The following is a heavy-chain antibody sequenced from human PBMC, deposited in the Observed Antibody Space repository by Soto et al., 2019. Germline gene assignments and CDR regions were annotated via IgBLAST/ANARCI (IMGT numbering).Heavy chain of an antibody. V-gene: IGHV1-69*01. D-gene: IGHD1-1*01. J-gene: IGHJ6*02. CDR2: IITFFGAA. CDR1: GDKFSTYA. CDR3: ARGGKERFRGSGMDV. Sequence: QVQLVQSGAEVRKPGSSVRVACKASGDKFSTYAINWVRQVPGQGLEWLGGIITFFGAAMYAQKFQGRVTITADESATTAYMELSSLRSEDTAVYYCARGGKERFRGSGMDVWGHGTTVTVSS.